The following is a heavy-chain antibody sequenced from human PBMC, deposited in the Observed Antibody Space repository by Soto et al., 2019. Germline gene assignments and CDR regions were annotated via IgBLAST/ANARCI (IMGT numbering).Heavy chain of an antibody. CDR3: AREKAGTTVAFYYYYGMDV. CDR2: IWYDGSNK. V-gene: IGHV3-33*01. D-gene: IGHD4-17*01. CDR1: GFTFSSYG. Sequence: GGSLRLSCAASGFTFSSYGMHWVRQAPGKGLEWVAVIWYDGSNKYYADSVKGRFTISRDNSKNTLYLQMNSLRAEDTAVYYCAREKAGTTVAFYYYYGMDVWGQGTTVTVS. J-gene: IGHJ6*02.